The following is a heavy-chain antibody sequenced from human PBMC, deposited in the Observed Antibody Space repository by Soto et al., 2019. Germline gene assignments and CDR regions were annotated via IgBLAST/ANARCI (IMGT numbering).Heavy chain of an antibody. D-gene: IGHD3-10*01. CDR1: GYTFTSYA. Sequence: GASVKVSCKASGYTFTSYAMHWVRQAPGQRLEWMGWINAGNGNTKYSQKFQGRVTITRDTSASTAYIELNSLRADDTAVYYCARDRSLWFRDYWGQGTLVTVSS. CDR3: ARDRSLWFRDY. J-gene: IGHJ4*02. CDR2: INAGNGNT. V-gene: IGHV1-3*01.